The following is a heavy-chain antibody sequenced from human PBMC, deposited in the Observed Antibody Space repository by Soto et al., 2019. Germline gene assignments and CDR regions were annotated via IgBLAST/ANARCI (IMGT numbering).Heavy chain of an antibody. CDR2: IYPGDSDT. J-gene: IGHJ6*02. V-gene: IGHV5-51*01. CDR3: ASSPRGYCSSTSCRELGNYYGMDV. Sequence: PGESLKISCKASGYSFSTYWIGWVRQMPGKGLEWMGIIYPGDSDTKYSPSLQGQVTISADTSISTAYLQWSSLKASDTAMYYCASSPRGYCSSTSCRELGNYYGMDVWGQGTTVTVSS. CDR1: GYSFSTYW. D-gene: IGHD2-2*01.